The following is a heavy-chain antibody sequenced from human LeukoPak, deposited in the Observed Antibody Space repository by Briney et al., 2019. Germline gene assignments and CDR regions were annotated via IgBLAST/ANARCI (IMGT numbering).Heavy chain of an antibody. Sequence: GGSLRLSCAGSGYTFSSYWMTWVRQAPGKGLEWVANVKQDGRATYYGDSVKGRFTISRDKAQNSLYLQLNSLRAKEMAVYYCVKDSLASGSHGDWGQGTLVTVSS. V-gene: IGHV3-7*05. D-gene: IGHD3-10*01. CDR2: VKQDGRAT. CDR1: GYTFSSYW. J-gene: IGHJ4*02. CDR3: VKDSLASGSHGD.